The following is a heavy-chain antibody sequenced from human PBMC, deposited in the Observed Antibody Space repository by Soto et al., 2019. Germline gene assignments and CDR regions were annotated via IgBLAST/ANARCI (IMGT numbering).Heavy chain of an antibody. D-gene: IGHD3-10*01. CDR3: AKDRRISMVRGYYFEY. CDR2: LSGSGGTT. V-gene: IGHV3-23*01. Sequence: EVQLLASGGGLVHPGGSLRLSCAASGLTFTSYAMSWVRQAPGKGLEWVSGLSGSGGTTYYADSVKGRFTISRGNSKNTLYLQMDSLRAEDTAVYYCAKDRRISMVRGYYFEYWGQGTLVTVSS. CDR1: GLTFTSYA. J-gene: IGHJ4*02.